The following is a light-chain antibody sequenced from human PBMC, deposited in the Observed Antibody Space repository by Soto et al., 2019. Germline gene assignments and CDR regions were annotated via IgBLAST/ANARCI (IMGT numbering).Light chain of an antibody. CDR2: GAS. V-gene: IGKV3-20*01. CDR1: QSVSSN. J-gene: IGKJ1*01. CDR3: QQYGSSGT. Sequence: EIVLTQSPGTLSVSPGERATLSCRASQSVSSNLAWYQQKPGQAPRLLIYGASNRATGIPDRFSGSGSGTDFTLTISRLEPEDFAVYYCQQYGSSGTFGQGTQVDIK.